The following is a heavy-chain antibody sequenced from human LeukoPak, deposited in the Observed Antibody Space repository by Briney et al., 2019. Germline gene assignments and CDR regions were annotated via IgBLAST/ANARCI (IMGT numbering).Heavy chain of an antibody. J-gene: IGHJ4*02. Sequence: ASVKVSCKASGYTFTSYDFNWVRRATGQRPEWMGWMSPNSGDTGYAQKFQDRVTMTRNTSISTAYMELSSLRSDDTAVYYCARGPPNWGYDYWGPGTLVTVSS. V-gene: IGHV1-8*01. D-gene: IGHD7-27*01. CDR2: MSPNSGDT. CDR3: ARGPPNWGYDY. CDR1: GYTFTSYD.